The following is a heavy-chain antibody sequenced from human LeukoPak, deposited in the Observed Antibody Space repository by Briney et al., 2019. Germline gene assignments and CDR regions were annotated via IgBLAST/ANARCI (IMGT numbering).Heavy chain of an antibody. Sequence: SETLSLTCAVSGYSISSGYYWGWIRQPPGKGLEWIGSIYHSGSTYYNPSLKSRVTISVDTSKSQFSLKLSSVTAADTAVYYCARHTAVTTGYRYLDYWGQGTLVTVSS. CDR1: GYSISSGYY. CDR3: ARHTAVTTGYRYLDY. D-gene: IGHD4-17*01. V-gene: IGHV4-38-2*01. J-gene: IGHJ4*02. CDR2: IYHSGST.